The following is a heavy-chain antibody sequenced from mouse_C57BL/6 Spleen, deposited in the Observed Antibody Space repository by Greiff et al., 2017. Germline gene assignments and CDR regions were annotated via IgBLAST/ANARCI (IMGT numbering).Heavy chain of an antibody. CDR3: APGNYYYYAMDY. V-gene: IGHV1-67*01. CDR1: GYTFTDYA. J-gene: IGHJ4*01. CDR2: ISTYYGDA. Sequence: VKLVESGPELVRPGVSVKISCKGSGYTFTDYAMHWVKQSHAKSLEWIGVISTYYGDASYNQKFKDKATMTVDKSSSTAYMELARLTSEDSAVYYCAPGNYYYYAMDYWGQGTSVTVSS. D-gene: IGHD2-1*01.